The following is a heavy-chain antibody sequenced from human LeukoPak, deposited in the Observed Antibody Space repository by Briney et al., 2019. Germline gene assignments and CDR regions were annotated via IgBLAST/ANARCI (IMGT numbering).Heavy chain of an antibody. CDR2: ISGSGGST. D-gene: IGHD6-13*01. J-gene: IGHJ4*02. Sequence: GGSLRLSCAASGFTFSSYAMSWVRQAPGRGLEWVSGISGSGGSTYYADSVKGRFTISRDNSKNTLYLQMNSLRAEDTAVYYCAKGPPDSSSWYKRTEGWGQGTLVTVSS. CDR3: AKGPPDSSSWYKRTEG. V-gene: IGHV3-23*01. CDR1: GFTFSSYA.